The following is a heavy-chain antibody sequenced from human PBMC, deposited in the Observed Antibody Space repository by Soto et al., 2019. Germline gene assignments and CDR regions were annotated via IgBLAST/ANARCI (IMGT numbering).Heavy chain of an antibody. D-gene: IGHD5-12*01. V-gene: IGHV1-58*01. CDR2: IVVGSGNT. Sequence: SVKVSCKASGFTFTSSAVQWVRQARGQRLEWIGWIVVGSGNTNYAQKFQERVTITRDMSTSTAYMELSSLRSEDTAVYYCARRKEMATITYYYYGMDVWGQGTTVTVSS. CDR1: GFTFTSSA. J-gene: IGHJ6*02. CDR3: ARRKEMATITYYYYGMDV.